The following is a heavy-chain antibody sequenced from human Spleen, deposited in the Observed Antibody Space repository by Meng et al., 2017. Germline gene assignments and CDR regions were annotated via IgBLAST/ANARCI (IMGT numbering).Heavy chain of an antibody. J-gene: IGHJ4*02. D-gene: IGHD3-10*01. V-gene: IGHV3-23*01. CDR1: GFTFSNYA. CDR3: AGSGSGSWGY. CDR2: IRGSGNDI. Sequence: GESLKISCTASGFTFSNYAMNWVRQAPGKGLEWVSSIRGSGNDIYYGDSVKGRFTISRDNSKNTLYLQMNSLRAEDTAVYYCAGSGSGSWGYWGQGTLVTVSS.